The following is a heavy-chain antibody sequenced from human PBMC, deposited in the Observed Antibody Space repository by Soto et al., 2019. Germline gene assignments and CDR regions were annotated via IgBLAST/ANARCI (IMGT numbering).Heavy chain of an antibody. CDR2: IIPIFGTA. CDR1: GGTFSSYA. J-gene: IGHJ6*02. Sequence: SVRLYCKASGGTFSSYAISWVRKAPGQGLEWMGGIIPIFGTANYAQKFQGRVTITADESTSTAYMELSSLRSEDTAVYYCARGYSLRNIVVVPAARGYYYSYGMDVWGQGTTVTVSS. D-gene: IGHD2-2*01. CDR3: ARGYSLRNIVVVPAARGYYYSYGMDV. V-gene: IGHV1-69*13.